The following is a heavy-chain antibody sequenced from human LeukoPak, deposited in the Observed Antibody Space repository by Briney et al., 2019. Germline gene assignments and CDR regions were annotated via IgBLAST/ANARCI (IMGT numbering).Heavy chain of an antibody. CDR3: ARDSGSGWYD. V-gene: IGHV3-48*03. Sequence: PGGSLRLSCAASGFTFSSYEMNWVRQAPGKGLEWVSYISSSGTTIYYADSVKGRFTISRDNAKNSLNLQMNSLRAEDTAVYYCARDSGSGWYDWGQGSLVTVSS. J-gene: IGHJ4*02. CDR1: GFTFSSYE. D-gene: IGHD6-19*01. CDR2: ISSSGTTI.